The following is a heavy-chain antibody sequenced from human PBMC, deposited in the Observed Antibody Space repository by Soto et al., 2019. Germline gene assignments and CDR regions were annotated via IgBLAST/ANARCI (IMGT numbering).Heavy chain of an antibody. D-gene: IGHD3-10*01. CDR3: ARGVYGAYLDY. CDR1: GDSMTKNYRSWSMPNYYY. V-gene: IGHV4-61*08. J-gene: IGHJ4*02. Sequence: SETLSLTCTVSGDSMTKNYRSWSMPNYYYWSWIRQTPGKGLEWIGYVEYSGRTEYTPSLASRVPLSLDSSQNQFSLTLRSVTTADRALYFWARGVYGAYLDYWGQGIPVTVSS. CDR2: VEYSGRT.